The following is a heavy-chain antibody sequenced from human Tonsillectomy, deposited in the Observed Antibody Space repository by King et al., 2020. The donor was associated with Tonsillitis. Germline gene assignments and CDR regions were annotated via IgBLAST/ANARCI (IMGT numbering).Heavy chain of an antibody. CDR2: ISYDGNNK. J-gene: IGHJ6*02. CDR3: ARDLFGPPPYPAQYRYYYGMDV. Sequence: VQRVESGGGVVQPGRSLRLSCAASGFTFSSYAMHWVRQAPGKGLEWVAVISYDGNNKYYTDSVKGRFTISRDNSKNTLYLQMNSLRAEDTAVYYCARDLFGPPPYPAQYRYYYGMDVWGQGTAVTVSS. D-gene: IGHD3-16*01. CDR1: GFTFSSYA. V-gene: IGHV3-30*04.